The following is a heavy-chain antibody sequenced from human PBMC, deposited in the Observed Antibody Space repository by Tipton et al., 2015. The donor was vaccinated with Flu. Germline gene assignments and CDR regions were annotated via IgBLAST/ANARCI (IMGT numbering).Heavy chain of an antibody. CDR2: IYYSGST. D-gene: IGHD3-10*01. CDR3: ASPGGSDGYFDY. Sequence: TLSLTCTVSGGSISSSSYYWGWIRQPPGKGLEWIGSIYYSGSTYYNPSLKSRVTISVDTSKNQFSLKLSSVTAVDTAVYYCASPGGSDGYFDYWGQGTLVTVSS. V-gene: IGHV4-39*07. J-gene: IGHJ4*02. CDR1: GGSISSSSYY.